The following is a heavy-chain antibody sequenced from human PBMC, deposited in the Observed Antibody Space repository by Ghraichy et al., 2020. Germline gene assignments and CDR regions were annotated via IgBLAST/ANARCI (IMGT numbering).Heavy chain of an antibody. J-gene: IGHJ2*01. CDR1: GFTFSDYY. CDR2: ISSSGSTI. D-gene: IGHD5-18*01. Sequence: GESLNISCAASGFTFSDYYMSWIRQAPGKGLEWVSYISSSGSTIYYADSVKGRFTISKDNAKNSLYLQMNSLRAEDTAVYYCARDRQSGYSYGSTTPNWYFDLWGRGTLVTVSS. CDR3: ARDRQSGYSYGSTTPNWYFDL. V-gene: IGHV3-11*01.